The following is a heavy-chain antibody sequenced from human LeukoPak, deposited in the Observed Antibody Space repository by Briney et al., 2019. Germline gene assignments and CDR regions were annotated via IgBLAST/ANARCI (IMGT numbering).Heavy chain of an antibody. Sequence: GGSLRLSCAASGFTFSSYSMNWVRQAPGKGLEWVSSISSSSSYIYYADSVKGRFTISRDNAKNSLYLQMNSLRAEDTAVYYCARAEYAYGLGGYYYYYMDVWGNGTTVTISS. CDR2: ISSSSSYI. V-gene: IGHV3-21*01. D-gene: IGHD2/OR15-2a*01. CDR1: GFTFSSYS. J-gene: IGHJ6*03. CDR3: ARAEYAYGLGGYYYYYMDV.